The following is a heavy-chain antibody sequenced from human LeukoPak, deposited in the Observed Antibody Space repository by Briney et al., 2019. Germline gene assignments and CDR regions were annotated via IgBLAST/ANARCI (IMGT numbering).Heavy chain of an antibody. Sequence: ASVKVSCKASGYTFTSYGISWVRQAPGQGLEWMGWISAYNGNTNYAQKLQGRVTMTTGTSTSTAYMELRSLRSEDTAMYYCARKNYCSGGSCYSRGWFDPWGQGTLVTVSS. CDR1: GYTFTSYG. CDR2: ISAYNGNT. V-gene: IGHV1-18*01. J-gene: IGHJ5*02. CDR3: ARKNYCSGGSCYSRGWFDP. D-gene: IGHD2-15*01.